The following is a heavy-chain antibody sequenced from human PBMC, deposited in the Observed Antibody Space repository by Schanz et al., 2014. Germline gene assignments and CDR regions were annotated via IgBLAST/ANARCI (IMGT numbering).Heavy chain of an antibody. CDR3: ARDPWVGEKDAFDF. J-gene: IGHJ3*01. V-gene: IGHV3-9*02. Sequence: EVQVVESGGGLVQPGGSLRLSCTASGFNSDDYAMHWVRQAPGKGLEWVSNIPWNGAAIGYAGSVRGRFTISRDSAKNSLYLQMNSLRPEDTALYYCARDPWVGEKDAFDFWGQGTMVIVSS. CDR2: IPWNGAAI. CDR1: GFNSDDYA. D-gene: IGHD3-10*01.